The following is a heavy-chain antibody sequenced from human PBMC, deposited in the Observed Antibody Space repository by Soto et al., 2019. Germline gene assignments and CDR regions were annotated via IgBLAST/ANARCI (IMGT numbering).Heavy chain of an antibody. CDR3: ARVYAYYFDY. CDR2: IYYSGST. Sequence: SETLSLTCTVSGGSIDTYYWSWIRQPPGKGLQWIGYIYYSGSTTYNPSLKSRVTISVDTSKNQFSLKLSSVTAADTAVYYCARVYAYYFDYWGQGTLVTVSS. D-gene: IGHD2-8*01. CDR1: GGSIDTYY. J-gene: IGHJ4*02. V-gene: IGHV4-59*01.